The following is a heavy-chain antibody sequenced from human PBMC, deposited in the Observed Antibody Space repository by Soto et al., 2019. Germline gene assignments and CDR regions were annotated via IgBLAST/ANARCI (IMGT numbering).Heavy chain of an antibody. CDR1: GGSFSGYY. Sequence: SETLSHTCAVYGGSFSGYYWTWIRQPPGTGLEWIGEINHSGSTNYNPSLESRVTISVDTSKNQFSLKLRSVTAADTAVYYCARGYGVTTNPPGHWGQGTLVIVSS. CDR2: INHSGST. CDR3: ARGYGVTTNPPGH. V-gene: IGHV4-34*01. D-gene: IGHD4-17*01. J-gene: IGHJ4*02.